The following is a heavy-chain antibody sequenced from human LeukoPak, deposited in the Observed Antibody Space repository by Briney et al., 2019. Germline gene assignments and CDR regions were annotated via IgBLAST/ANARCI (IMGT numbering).Heavy chain of an antibody. CDR3: ARGGGRWYFDY. D-gene: IGHD2-15*01. CDR2: ITNSGGNT. Sequence: GGSLRLSCAASGFTFGNYAMTWVRQSPGKGLEWVSSITNSGGNTYSADSVKGRFTISRDNSKNTLYLQMNSLRAEDTAVYYCARGGGRWYFDYWGQGTLVTVSS. CDR1: GFTFGNYA. V-gene: IGHV3-23*01. J-gene: IGHJ4*02.